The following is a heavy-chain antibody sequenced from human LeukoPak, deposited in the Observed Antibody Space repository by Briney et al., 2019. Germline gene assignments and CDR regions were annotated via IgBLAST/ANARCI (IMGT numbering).Heavy chain of an antibody. D-gene: IGHD3-10*01. CDR3: AKLGLATGSDY. V-gene: IGHV3-64*04. J-gene: IGHJ4*02. Sequence: PGGSLRLSCSASGFTFSSYAMHWVRQAPGKGLEYVSAISSNGGSTYYADSVKGRFTISRDNSKNTLYLQMNSLRAEDTAVYYCAKLGLATGSDYWGQGTLVTVSS. CDR2: ISSNGGST. CDR1: GFTFSSYA.